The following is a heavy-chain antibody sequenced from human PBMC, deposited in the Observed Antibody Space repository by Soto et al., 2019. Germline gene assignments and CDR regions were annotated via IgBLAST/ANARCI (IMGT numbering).Heavy chain of an antibody. V-gene: IGHV3-9*01. J-gene: IGHJ6*03. CDR3: AKDSADCSGGSCYYYYYYMDV. CDR2: ISGNSGSI. Sequence: EVQLVESGGGLVQPGRSLRLSCAASGFTFDDYAMHWVRQAPGKGLEWVSGISGNSGSIGYADSVKGRFTISRDNAKNSLYLQMNSLRAEDTALYYCAKDSADCSGGSCYYYYYYMDVWGKGTTVTVSS. D-gene: IGHD2-15*01. CDR1: GFTFDDYA.